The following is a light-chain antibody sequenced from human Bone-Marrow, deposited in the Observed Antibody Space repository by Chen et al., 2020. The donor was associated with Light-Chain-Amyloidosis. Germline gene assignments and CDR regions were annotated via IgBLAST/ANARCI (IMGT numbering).Light chain of an antibody. Sequence: SYELTQPPSVSLSPRQTARITCSGDDLPTKYAYWYQQKPGQAPVLVIHRDTERPSGISERFSGSSSGTTATLTISGVQAEDEADYHCQSADSSGTYEVIFGGGTKLTVL. CDR3: QSADSSGTYEVI. J-gene: IGLJ2*01. CDR2: RDT. CDR1: DLPTKY. V-gene: IGLV3-25*03.